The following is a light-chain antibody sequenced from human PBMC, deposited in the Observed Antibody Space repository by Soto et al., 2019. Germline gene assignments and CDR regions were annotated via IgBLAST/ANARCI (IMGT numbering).Light chain of an antibody. J-gene: IGKJ1*01. CDR3: QQYNNWPPWT. V-gene: IGKV3-15*01. CDR1: QSVSSN. CDR2: GAS. Sequence: EIVMTQSPATLSVSPGERATLSCRASQSVSSNLAWYQQKPGQAPRLLIYGASTRDTSIPASFSGSGSGTEFTLTISSLQSEDFAVYYCQQYNNWPPWTFGQGTKVEIK.